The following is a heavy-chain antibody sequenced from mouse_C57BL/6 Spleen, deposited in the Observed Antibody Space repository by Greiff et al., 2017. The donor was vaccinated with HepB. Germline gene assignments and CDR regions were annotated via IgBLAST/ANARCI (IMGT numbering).Heavy chain of an antibody. D-gene: IGHD2-4*01. J-gene: IGHJ4*01. CDR2: IYLRDVST. V-gene: IGHV1-78*01. CDR1: GYTFTDHT. CDR3: ASRDEYDDGGCMDY. Sequence: VQLQQSDAELVKPGASVKISCKVSGYTFTDHTIHWMKQRPDQGLDWIVYIYLRDVSTKSNEKYKGKAKLTADKSSSTAYMQLNSLTTEDSAAYFCASRDEYDDGGCMDYWGQGTSLTVSS.